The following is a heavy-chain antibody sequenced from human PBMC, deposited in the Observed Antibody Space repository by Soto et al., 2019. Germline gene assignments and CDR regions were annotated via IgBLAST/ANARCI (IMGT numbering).Heavy chain of an antibody. J-gene: IGHJ5*02. D-gene: IGHD6-13*01. CDR1: VYTFTGYY. CDR3: ARGVRIAAAGIRNWFDP. Sequence: GASVKVSCKASVYTFTGYYIHWVRQAPGQGLEWMGWINPNSGGTNYAQKFQGWVTMTRDTSISTAYMELSRLRSDDTAVYYCARGVRIAAAGIRNWFDPWGQGTLVTVSS. V-gene: IGHV1-2*04. CDR2: INPNSGGT.